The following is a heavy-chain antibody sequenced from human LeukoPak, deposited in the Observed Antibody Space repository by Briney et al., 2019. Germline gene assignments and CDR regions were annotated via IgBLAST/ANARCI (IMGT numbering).Heavy chain of an antibody. V-gene: IGHV1-8*03. CDR1: GYTFTSYD. Sequence: GASVKVSCKASGYTFTSYDINWVRQATGQGLEWMGWMNPNSGNTGYAQKFQGRVTITRNTSISTAYMELSSLRSEDTAVYYCARVPTTIFWSGTDAFDIWGQGTMVTVSS. CDR2: MNPNSGNT. CDR3: ARVPTTIFWSGTDAFDI. J-gene: IGHJ3*02. D-gene: IGHD3-3*01.